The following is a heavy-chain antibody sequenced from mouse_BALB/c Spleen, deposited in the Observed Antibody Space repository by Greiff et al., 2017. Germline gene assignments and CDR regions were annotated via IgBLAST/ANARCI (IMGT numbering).Heavy chain of an antibody. CDR1: GFSLASYG. V-gene: IGHV2-9*02. Sequence: VKLMESGPGLVALSQRLSITCTVPGFSLASYGVHWVRQPPGKGLEWLGGIWAGGSTNYNSALMSRLSISQDNSKSQVFLKMNSLQTDDTAMYYGARDYYGSSPWFAYWGAGTMVTVSA. J-gene: IGHJ3*01. D-gene: IGHD1-1*01. CDR2: IWAGGST. CDR3: ARDYYGSSPWFAY.